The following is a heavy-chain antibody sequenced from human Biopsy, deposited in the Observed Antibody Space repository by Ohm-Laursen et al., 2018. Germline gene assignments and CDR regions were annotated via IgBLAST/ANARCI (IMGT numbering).Heavy chain of an antibody. CDR1: GGSIRSPDHR. J-gene: IGHJ4*02. CDR2: IYYSWTT. Sequence: PSQTLSLTCPVSGGSIRSPDHRWNWVRRAPGKGLEWISHIYYSWTTVYNPSLSMRVTMDLDTSSNQFSLKLKSVTSADTAVYFCARAYCYGLGTSNYFFDSWGQGALVTVSS. CDR3: ARAYCYGLGTSNYFFDS. V-gene: IGHV4-30-2*03. D-gene: IGHD3-10*01.